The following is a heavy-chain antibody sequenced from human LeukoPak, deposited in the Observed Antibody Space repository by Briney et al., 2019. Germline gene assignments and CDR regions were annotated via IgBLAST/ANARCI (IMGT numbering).Heavy chain of an antibody. CDR1: GGSISSYY. J-gene: IGHJ3*02. V-gene: IGHV4-59*01. D-gene: IGHD3-10*01. CDR2: IYYSGST. CDR3: ARDMVRGVISPDAFDI. Sequence: SETLSLTCTVSGGSISSYYWSWIRQPPGKGLEWIGYIYYSGSTNYNPSLKSRVTISVDTSKHQFSLKLSSVTAADTAVYYCARDMVRGVISPDAFDIWGQGTMVTVSS.